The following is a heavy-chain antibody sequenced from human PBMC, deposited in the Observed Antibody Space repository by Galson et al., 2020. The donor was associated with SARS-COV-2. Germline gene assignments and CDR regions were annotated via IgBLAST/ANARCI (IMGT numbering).Heavy chain of an antibody. CDR3: VRHPFGWGSGFDN. J-gene: IGHJ4*02. V-gene: IGHV4-39*01. Sequence: SETLSLTCTVSGGSVTSSGYNWGWLRPPPGKGLEWFGFESTAGKTFYSPSFKSRSTIWVDKAKNQVSLSLTSVTAAETAVYYCVRHPFGWGSGFDNWGQGTLVTVSA. CDR2: ESTAGKT. D-gene: IGHD7-27*01. CDR1: GGSVTSSGYN.